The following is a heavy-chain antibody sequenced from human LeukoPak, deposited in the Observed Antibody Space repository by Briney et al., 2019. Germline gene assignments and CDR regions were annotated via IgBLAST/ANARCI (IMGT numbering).Heavy chain of an antibody. Sequence: GASVKVSCKASGGTFSSYAISWVRQAPGQGREWMGGIIPIFGTANYAQKFQGRVTITADESTSTAYMELSSLRSDDTAVYYCARASYGSGSYYWDGWDYFDYWGQGTLVTVSS. CDR3: ARASYGSGSYYWDGWDYFDY. J-gene: IGHJ4*02. CDR1: GGTFSSYA. D-gene: IGHD3-10*01. V-gene: IGHV1-69*13. CDR2: IIPIFGTA.